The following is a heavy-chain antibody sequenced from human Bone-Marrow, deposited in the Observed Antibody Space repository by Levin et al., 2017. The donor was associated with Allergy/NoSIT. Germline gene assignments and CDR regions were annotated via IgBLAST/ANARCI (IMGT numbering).Heavy chain of an antibody. J-gene: IGHJ3*02. D-gene: IGHD6-19*01. CDR3: ARGVAGTEDAFDI. V-gene: IGHV1-8*01. Sequence: PGESLKISCKASGYTFTSYDINWVRQATGQGLEWMGWMNPNSGNTGYAQKFQGRVTMTRNTSISTAYMELSSLRSEDTAVYYCARGVAGTEDAFDIWGQGTMVTVSS. CDR1: GYTFTSYD. CDR2: MNPNSGNT.